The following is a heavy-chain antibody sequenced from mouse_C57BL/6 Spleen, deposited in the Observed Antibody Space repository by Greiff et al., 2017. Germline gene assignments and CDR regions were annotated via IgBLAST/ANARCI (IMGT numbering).Heavy chain of an antibody. V-gene: IGHV1-55*01. Sequence: QVQLQQSGAELVKPGASVKMSCKASGYTFTSYWITWVKQRPGQGLEWIGDIYPGSGSTNYIEKFKSKATLTVDTSSSTAYMQLSSLTSEDSAVYYCARGYYGSSGGAMDYWGQGTSVTVSS. CDR2: IYPGSGST. CDR3: ARGYYGSSGGAMDY. D-gene: IGHD1-1*01. J-gene: IGHJ4*01. CDR1: GYTFTSYW.